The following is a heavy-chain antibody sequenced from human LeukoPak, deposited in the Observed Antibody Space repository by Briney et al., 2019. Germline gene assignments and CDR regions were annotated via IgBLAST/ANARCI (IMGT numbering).Heavy chain of an antibody. CDR1: GFTFSSYA. CDR3: TKRQLINPEGNWFAP. D-gene: IGHD5-18*01. Sequence: GGSLRLSCAASGFTFSSYAFNWVRQAPGKGLEWVSAMSPGGDKTYYADSVKGRFTISRDNSKNTLYLQMNSLRAEDTAVYYCTKRQLINPEGNWFAPWGQGTLVTVSS. J-gene: IGHJ5*02. V-gene: IGHV3-23*01. CDR2: MSPGGDKT.